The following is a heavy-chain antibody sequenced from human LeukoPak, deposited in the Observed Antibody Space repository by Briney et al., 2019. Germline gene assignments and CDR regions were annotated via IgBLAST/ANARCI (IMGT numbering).Heavy chain of an antibody. CDR3: ARTYYYDSSGYYSGY. J-gene: IGHJ4*02. V-gene: IGHV4-30-4*01. Sequence: SETLSLTCTVSGGSISSGDYYWSWIRQPPGKGLEWIGYIYYSGSTYYNPSLRSRVTISVDTSKNQFSLKLSPVTAADTAVYYCARTYYYDSSGYYSGYWGQGTLVTVSS. CDR1: GGSISSGDYY. D-gene: IGHD3-22*01. CDR2: IYYSGST.